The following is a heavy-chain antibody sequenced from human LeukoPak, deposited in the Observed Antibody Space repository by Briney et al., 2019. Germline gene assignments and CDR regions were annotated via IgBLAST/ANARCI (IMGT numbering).Heavy chain of an antibody. V-gene: IGHV3-23*01. J-gene: IGHJ6*02. CDR2: ISSSGGST. Sequence: GGSLRLSCAASGFTFSSYAMSWVRQAPGKGLEWVSAISSSGGSTYYADSVKGRFTISRDNSKNTLYLQMNSLRAEDTAVYYCAKEWAVAGDYYYYGMDVWGQGTTVTVSS. CDR1: GFTFSSYA. D-gene: IGHD6-19*01. CDR3: AKEWAVAGDYYYYGMDV.